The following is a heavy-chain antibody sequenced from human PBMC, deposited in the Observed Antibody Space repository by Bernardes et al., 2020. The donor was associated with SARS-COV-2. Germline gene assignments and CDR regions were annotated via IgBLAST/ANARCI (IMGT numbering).Heavy chain of an antibody. V-gene: IGHV3-21*01. CDR3: AREMADPGPLDY. J-gene: IGHJ4*02. CDR2: IGSGSDFI. CDR1: GFTFSNSN. D-gene: IGHD2-8*01. Sequence: VGSLRLSCAASGFTFSNSNMNWVRQAPGKGLEWVSFIGSGSDFIYYADSVKGRFTISRDNAKNSLYLQMNSLRAEDSAVYYCAREMADPGPLDYWGQGTLVTVSS.